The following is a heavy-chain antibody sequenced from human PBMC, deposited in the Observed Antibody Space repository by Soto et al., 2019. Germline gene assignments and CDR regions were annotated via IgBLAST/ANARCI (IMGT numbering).Heavy chain of an antibody. J-gene: IGHJ4*02. CDR1: GFTFSNAW. V-gene: IGHV3-15*07. Sequence: EVQLVESGGGLVKPGGSLRLSCAASGFTFSNAWMNWVRQAPGKGLEWVGRIKSKTDGGKTDYAAPVQGSFTISSDDSKTTLYLQISSMTTDATAEYCWTSALWLVPLAFWGQGTLVTVSS. D-gene: IGHD6-19*01. CDR3: TSALWLVPLAF. CDR2: IKSKTDGGKT.